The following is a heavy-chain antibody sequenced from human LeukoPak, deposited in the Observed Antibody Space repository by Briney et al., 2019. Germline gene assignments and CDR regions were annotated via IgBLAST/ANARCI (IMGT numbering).Heavy chain of an antibody. CDR1: GGSISSTSYY. CDR2: TYHSGST. D-gene: IGHD5-12*01. CDR3: ARVATSNYMDV. J-gene: IGHJ6*03. Sequence: SETLSLTCTVSGGSISSTSYYWGWIRQPPGKGLEWIGSTYHSGSTYYNPSLKSRVTISVDTSKNQFSLKLSSVTAADTAVYYCARVATSNYMDVWGKGTTVTVSS. V-gene: IGHV4-39*07.